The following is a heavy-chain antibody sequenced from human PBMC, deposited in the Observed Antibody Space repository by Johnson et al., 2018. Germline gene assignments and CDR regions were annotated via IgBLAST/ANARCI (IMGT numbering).Heavy chain of an antibody. CDR3: ARHKYNTGWAD. J-gene: IGHJ4*02. CDR2: IMPIFGTP. V-gene: IGHV1-69*12. CDR1: GGTFSSYG. Sequence: QVQLVQSGAEVKKXGSSVNVSCKASGGTFSSYGITWVRQAPGQGLEWLGEIMPIFGTPNYAQKFQGRVTINADESTSTAYMELTSLRSEDTAVYYCARHKYNTGWADWGQGTLLTVSS. D-gene: IGHD6-19*01.